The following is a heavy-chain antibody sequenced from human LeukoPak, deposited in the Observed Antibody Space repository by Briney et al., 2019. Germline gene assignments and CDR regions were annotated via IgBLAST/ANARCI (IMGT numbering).Heavy chain of an antibody. CDR1: GFTFSSYS. D-gene: IGHD3-9*01. Sequence: PGGSLRLSCAASGFTFSSYSMNWVRQAPGKELEWVSYISSSSSTIYYADSVKGRFTISRDNAKNSLYLQMNSLRAEDTAVYYCVREGKRLDWSLLAAGYFDYWGQGTLVTVSS. CDR3: VREGKRLDWSLLAAGYFDY. V-gene: IGHV3-48*01. CDR2: ISSSSSTI. J-gene: IGHJ4*02.